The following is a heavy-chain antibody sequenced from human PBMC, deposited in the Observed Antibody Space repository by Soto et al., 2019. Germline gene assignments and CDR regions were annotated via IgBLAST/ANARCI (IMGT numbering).Heavy chain of an antibody. J-gene: IGHJ4*02. CDR2: LTGNGGST. Sequence: EVQLLESGGGLVQPGGSLRLSCAASGFTFSSYVMSWVRQAPGKGLEWVSGLTGNGGSTYYADSVKGRFTISRDNSKNTMYRQINSRRVEDTAVYYCAKDLHGSVELGFGGLPYYFVFWGQGTLVTVSS. CDR3: AKDLHGSVELGFGGLPYYFVF. D-gene: IGHD3-10*01. V-gene: IGHV3-23*01. CDR1: GFTFSSYV.